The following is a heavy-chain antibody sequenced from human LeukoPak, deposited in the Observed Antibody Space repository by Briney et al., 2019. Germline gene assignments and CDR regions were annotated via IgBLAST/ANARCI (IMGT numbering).Heavy chain of an antibody. D-gene: IGHD3-9*01. CDR2: INHSGST. V-gene: IGHV4-34*01. J-gene: IGHJ4*02. CDR3: AREIILTSYYRHQPFAS. Sequence: SETLSLTCAVYGGSFSGYYWSWIRQPPGKGLEWIGEINHSGSTNYNPSLKSRVTISVDTSKNQFSLKLSSVTAADTAVYYCAREIILTSYYRHQPFASGGQGTLVTVSP. CDR1: GGSFSGYY.